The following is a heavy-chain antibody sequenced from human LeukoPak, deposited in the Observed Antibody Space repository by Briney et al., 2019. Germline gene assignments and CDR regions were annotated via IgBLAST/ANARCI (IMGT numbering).Heavy chain of an antibody. V-gene: IGHV3-30-3*01. Sequence: GRSLRLSCAASGFTFSSYAMHWVRLAPGKGLEWVAVISYDGSNKYYADSVKGRFTISRDNSKNTLYLQMNSLRAEDTAVYYCARDRITMIVGGSNFDYWGQGTLVTVSS. CDR2: ISYDGSNK. CDR3: ARDRITMIVGGSNFDY. CDR1: GFTFSSYA. D-gene: IGHD3-22*01. J-gene: IGHJ4*02.